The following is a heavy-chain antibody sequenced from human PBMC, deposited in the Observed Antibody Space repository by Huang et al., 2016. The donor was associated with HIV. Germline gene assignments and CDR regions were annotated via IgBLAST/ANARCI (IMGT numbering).Heavy chain of an antibody. CDR2: INRGGST. Sequence: QVQIDQWGAGLLKPSETLSLTCAVYGGSFSGYYWNWIRQPPGKGLEWIGKINRGGSTNHNPSRKSRVTILVDVSKKQFSLQLRSVTAADTAIYYCARGGPRITVTGPLDSWGPGALVSVSS. J-gene: IGHJ4*02. CDR3: ARGGPRITVTGPLDS. CDR1: GGSFSGYY. V-gene: IGHV4-34*01. D-gene: IGHD6-19*01.